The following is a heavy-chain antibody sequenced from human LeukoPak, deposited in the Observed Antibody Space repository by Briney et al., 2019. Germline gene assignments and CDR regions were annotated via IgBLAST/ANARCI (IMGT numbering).Heavy chain of an antibody. Sequence: ASVKVSCKASGYNFSIFGISWVRQAPGQGLEWMGWINAYNGNTKYAQKFQGRVAMTTDTSTSTAYMELRSLRSDDTAVYYCSRVGVVLLANWFDPWGQGTLVSVSS. CDR2: INAYNGNT. CDR1: GYNFSIFG. J-gene: IGHJ5*02. V-gene: IGHV1-18*01. D-gene: IGHD2-2*01. CDR3: SRVGVVLLANWFDP.